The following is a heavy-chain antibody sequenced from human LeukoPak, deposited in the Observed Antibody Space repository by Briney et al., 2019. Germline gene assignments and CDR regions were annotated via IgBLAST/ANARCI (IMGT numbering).Heavy chain of an antibody. CDR2: INHMVST. D-gene: IGHD6-19*01. CDR3: ARRYSSGWYDGGADYFDF. J-gene: IGHJ4*02. Sequence: KPSETLSLTCAVYGGSFSGYYWSWIRQPPGKGLEWIGEINHMVSTNYNPSLTSRVTISVDTSTNQFSLKLSSVTAADTAVYYCARRYSSGWYDGGADYFDFWGQGTLVTVSS. CDR1: GGSFSGYY. V-gene: IGHV4-34*01.